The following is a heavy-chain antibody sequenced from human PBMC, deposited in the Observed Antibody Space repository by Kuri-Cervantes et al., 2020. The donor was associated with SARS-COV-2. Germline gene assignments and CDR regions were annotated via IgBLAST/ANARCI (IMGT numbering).Heavy chain of an antibody. J-gene: IGHJ4*02. CDR2: ISGSGGST. D-gene: IGHD6-19*01. CDR3: AKGAAEGGSGWLFDY. V-gene: IGHV3-23*01. Sequence: LSLTCAASGSTFSSYWMSWVRQAPGKGLEWVSAISGSGGSTYYADSVKGRFTISRDNSKNTLYLQMNSLRAEDTAVYYCAKGAAEGGSGWLFDYWGQGTLVTVSS. CDR1: GSTFSSYW.